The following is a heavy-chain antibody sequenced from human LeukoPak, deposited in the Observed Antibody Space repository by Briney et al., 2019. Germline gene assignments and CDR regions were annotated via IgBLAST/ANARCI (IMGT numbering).Heavy chain of an antibody. CDR1: GFTFSNFW. CDR2: IDTRGTAT. D-gene: IGHD3-10*01. CDR3: VRTPSTSSGESFRGALDI. Sequence: GGSLRLSCVASGFTFSNFWVHWVRQAAGKGLVWVARIDTRGTATNYADSVSGRFSISRDNAKNTLYLHMNSLTVEDTAMYYCVRTPSTSSGESFRGALDIWGHGTMIIVSS. J-gene: IGHJ3*02. V-gene: IGHV3-74*01.